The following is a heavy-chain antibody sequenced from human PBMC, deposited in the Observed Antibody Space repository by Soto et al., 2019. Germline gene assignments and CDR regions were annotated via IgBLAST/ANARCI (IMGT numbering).Heavy chain of an antibody. Sequence: GGSLRLSCAASGFTFSSYAMSWVRQAPGKGLEWVSAISGSGGSTYYADSVKGRFTISRDNSKNTLYLQMNSLRAEDTAVYYCAKDSTGIAAAGTVDYFDYWGQGTLVTVSS. J-gene: IGHJ4*02. CDR1: GFTFSSYA. CDR3: AKDSTGIAAAGTVDYFDY. CDR2: ISGSGGST. D-gene: IGHD6-13*01. V-gene: IGHV3-23*01.